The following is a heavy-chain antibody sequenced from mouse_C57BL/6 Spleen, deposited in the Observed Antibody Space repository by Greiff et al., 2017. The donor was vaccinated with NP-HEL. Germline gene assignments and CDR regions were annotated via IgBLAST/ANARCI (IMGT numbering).Heavy chain of an antibody. Sequence: QVQLQQPGAELVKPGASVKVSCKASGYTFTSYWMHWVKQRPGQGLEWIGRIYPSDSDTNYNQKFKGKATLTVDKSSSTAYMQLSSLTSEDSAVYYCAIWWLLQAMDYWGQGTSVTVSS. CDR3: AIWWLLQAMDY. CDR1: GYTFTSYW. V-gene: IGHV1-74*01. CDR2: IYPSDSDT. J-gene: IGHJ4*01. D-gene: IGHD2-3*01.